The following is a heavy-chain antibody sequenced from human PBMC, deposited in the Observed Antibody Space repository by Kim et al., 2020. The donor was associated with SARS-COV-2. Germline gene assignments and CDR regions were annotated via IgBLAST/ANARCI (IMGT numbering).Heavy chain of an antibody. CDR2: ISYDGSNK. CDR3: ASLPRGHYYDSSGYYDKIDY. D-gene: IGHD3-22*01. Sequence: GGSLRLSCAASGFTFSSHAMHWVRQAPGKGLEWVAVISYDGSNKYYADSVKGRFTISRDNSKNTLYLQMNSLRAEDTAVYYCASLPRGHYYDSSGYYDKIDYWGQGTLVTVSS. J-gene: IGHJ4*02. CDR1: GFTFSSHA. V-gene: IGHV3-30-3*01.